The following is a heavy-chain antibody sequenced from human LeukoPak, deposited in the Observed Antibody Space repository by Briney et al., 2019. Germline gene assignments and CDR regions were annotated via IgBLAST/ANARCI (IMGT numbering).Heavy chain of an antibody. Sequence: SETLSLTCTVSGDSVTTYYWSWIRQPPGKGLEWLGYVYYSGSATYNPSLKSRVTISVDTSKNQFSLKLSSVTAADTAVYYCAREENSSGWYETDGHWYFDLWGRGTLVTVSS. CDR3: AREENSSGWYETDGHWYFDL. D-gene: IGHD6-19*01. CDR1: GDSVTTYY. CDR2: VYYSGSA. J-gene: IGHJ2*01. V-gene: IGHV4-59*02.